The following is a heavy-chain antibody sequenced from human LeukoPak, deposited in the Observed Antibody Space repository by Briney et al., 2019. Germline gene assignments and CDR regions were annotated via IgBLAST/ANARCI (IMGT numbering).Heavy chain of an antibody. V-gene: IGHV3-30-3*01. D-gene: IGHD3-22*01. CDR1: GFTFSSYA. CDR2: ISYDGSNK. Sequence: GGSLRLSCAASGFTFSSYATHWVRQAPGKGLEWVAVISYDGSNKYYADSVKGRFTISRDNSKNTLYLQMNSLRAEDTAVYYCARGKGQVVPYGMDVWGQGTTVTVSS. CDR3: ARGKGQVVPYGMDV. J-gene: IGHJ6*02.